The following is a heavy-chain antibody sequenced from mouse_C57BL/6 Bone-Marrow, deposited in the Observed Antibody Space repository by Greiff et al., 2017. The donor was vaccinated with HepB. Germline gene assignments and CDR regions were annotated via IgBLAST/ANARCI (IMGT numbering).Heavy chain of an antibody. CDR2: ISYDGSN. J-gene: IGHJ3*01. CDR1: GYSITSGYY. D-gene: IGHD2-10*01. CDR3: ARARLPKFSY. Sequence: EVQLQQSGPGLVKPSQSLSLTCSVTGYSITSGYYWNWIRQFPGNKLEWMGYISYDGSNNYNPSLKNRISITRDTSKNQFFLKLNSVTTEDTASYYCARARLPKFSYWGQGTLVTVSA. V-gene: IGHV3-6*01.